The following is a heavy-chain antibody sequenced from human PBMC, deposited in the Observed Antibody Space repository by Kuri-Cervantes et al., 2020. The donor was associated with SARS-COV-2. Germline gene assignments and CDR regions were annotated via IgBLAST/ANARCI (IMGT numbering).Heavy chain of an antibody. V-gene: IGHV3-7*01. CDR3: ARVWFGELLSTFDY. Sequence: ETLSLTCAVYGGSFSGYYWSWVRQAPGKGLEWVANIKQDGSEKYYVDSVKGRFTISRDNAKNSLYLQMNSLRAEDTAVYYCARVWFGELLSTFDYWGQGTLVTVSS. CDR1: GGSFSGYY. J-gene: IGHJ4*02. CDR2: IKQDGSEK. D-gene: IGHD3-10*01.